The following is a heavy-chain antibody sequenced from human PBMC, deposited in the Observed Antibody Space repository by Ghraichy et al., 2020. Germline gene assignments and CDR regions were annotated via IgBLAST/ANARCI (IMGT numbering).Heavy chain of an antibody. CDR2: VLGKSRGGTT. V-gene: IGHV3-15*07. J-gene: IGHJ6*03. Sequence: GESLNISCAACGSTFDSAWMTWVRQAPGKGLEWVGRVLGKSRGGTTDYAVPVKGRFTISRDDSKSLVFLQMNSLKTEDTAVYYCTSEFYYYMNVWGKGTTVTVSS. CDR3: TSEFYYYMNV. CDR1: GSTFDSAW.